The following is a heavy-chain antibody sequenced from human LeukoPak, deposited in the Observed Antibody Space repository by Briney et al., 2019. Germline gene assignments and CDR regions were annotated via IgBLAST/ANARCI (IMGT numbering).Heavy chain of an antibody. CDR2: IYYSGST. D-gene: IGHD3-10*01. CDR1: GGSISSYY. CDR3: ARVGYYYGSGSYSRFDY. V-gene: IGHV4-59*01. Sequence: SETLSLTCTVSGGSISSYYWSWIRQPPGKGLEWIGYIYYSGSTNYNPSLKSRVTISVDTSKNQFSLKLTSVTAADTAVYYCARVGYYYGSGSYSRFDYWGQGTLVTVSS. J-gene: IGHJ4*02.